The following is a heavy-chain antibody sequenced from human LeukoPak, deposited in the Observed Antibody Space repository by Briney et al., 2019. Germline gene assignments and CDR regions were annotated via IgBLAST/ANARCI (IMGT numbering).Heavy chain of an antibody. CDR1: GGSISSGAYS. V-gene: IGHV4-30-2*01. CDR2: IYPSGST. Sequence: SETLSLTCAVSGGSISSGAYSWSWIRQPPGKGLEWIGNIYPSGSTYYNPSLKSRVTISVDRSKNQFSLKLTSVTAADTAVYYCASKIDAFDIWGQGTMVIVSS. CDR3: ASKIDAFDI. J-gene: IGHJ3*02.